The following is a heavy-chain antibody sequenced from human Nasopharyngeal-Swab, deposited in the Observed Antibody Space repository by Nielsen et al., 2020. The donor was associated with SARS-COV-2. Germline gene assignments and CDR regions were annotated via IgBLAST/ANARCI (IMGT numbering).Heavy chain of an antibody. V-gene: IGHV3-7*03. CDR2: IKQDGTLK. CDR1: GLPFSDYW. J-gene: IGHJ4*02. CDR3: VRNEI. Sequence: GESLKISCGGSGLPFSDYWMSWVRQSQEKGLEWVANIKQDGTLKSYVDSVKGRFIISRDNAKNSLDLQMNSLRVEDTAVYYCVRNEIWGQGTLVTVS.